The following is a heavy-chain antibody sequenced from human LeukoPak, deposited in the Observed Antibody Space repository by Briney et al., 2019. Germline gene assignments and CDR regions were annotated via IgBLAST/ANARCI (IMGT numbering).Heavy chain of an antibody. D-gene: IGHD6-19*01. CDR2: ISGSGRNS. J-gene: IGHJ5*01. V-gene: IGHV3-23*01. Sequence: GGSLRLSCAASGFTFGNYAVNWVRQAPGKGLEWGSLISGSGRNSFYADSVKGRFTISRDNSKNTIYLQMNSLRADDTAVYYCAKDVHTSGWYAWFDSWGQGTLGTVSS. CDR1: GFTFGNYA. CDR3: AKDVHTSGWYAWFDS.